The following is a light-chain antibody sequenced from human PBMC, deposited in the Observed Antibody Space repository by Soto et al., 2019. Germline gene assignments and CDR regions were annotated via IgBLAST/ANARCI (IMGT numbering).Light chain of an antibody. V-gene: IGLV2-14*01. Sequence: QSALTQPASVSGSPGQTITISCTGTSSDVGAYNYVSWYQQHPGKAPKLMIYEVSNRPSGVSDRFSGSKSGNTASLTISGIQAADEADYYCSSKRTTASLVFGTGTKVTVL. CDR2: EVS. CDR1: SSDVGAYNY. J-gene: IGLJ1*01. CDR3: SSKRTTASLV.